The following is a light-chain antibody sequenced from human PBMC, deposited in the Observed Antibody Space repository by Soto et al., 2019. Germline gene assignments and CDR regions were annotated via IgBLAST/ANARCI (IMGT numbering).Light chain of an antibody. Sequence: DIQMTQSPSTLSASVGDTVTITCRASESIDNWLAWYQRKPGKAPKLLIFAASTLVRGVPSRFSGRGSGTEFTLTISSLQADDYATFYCQQYHTDWTFGQGTKV. V-gene: IGKV1-5*01. CDR3: QQYHTDWT. CDR1: ESIDNW. CDR2: AAS. J-gene: IGKJ1*01.